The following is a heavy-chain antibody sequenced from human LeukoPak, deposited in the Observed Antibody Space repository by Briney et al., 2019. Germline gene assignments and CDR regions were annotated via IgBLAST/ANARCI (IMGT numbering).Heavy chain of an antibody. CDR1: GFIFSSYW. CDR2: IKQDGSEK. CDR3: ARAVAGSWFDP. D-gene: IGHD6-19*01. V-gene: IGHV3-7*01. Sequence: RAGGSLRLSCAASGFIFSSYWMTWVRQAPGKGLEWVANIKQDGSEKFYMDSVKGRFTISRDDDKNSLYVQMNSLRAEDTAVYYCARAVAGSWFDPWGQGTLVTVSS. J-gene: IGHJ5*02.